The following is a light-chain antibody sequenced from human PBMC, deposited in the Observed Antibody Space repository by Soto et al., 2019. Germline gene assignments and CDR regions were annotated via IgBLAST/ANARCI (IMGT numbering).Light chain of an antibody. CDR1: QSISTS. J-gene: IGKJ2*01. V-gene: IGKV1-39*01. Sequence: DIQMTQSPSSLSASVGDRVTITCRASQSISTSLNWYQQKPGQAPKLPIYAASYLQSGVPSRFSGSGSGTEFTLTISSLQPEDLATYFCQQSDHSPMYTFGQGTDLKIK. CDR3: QQSDHSPMYT. CDR2: AAS.